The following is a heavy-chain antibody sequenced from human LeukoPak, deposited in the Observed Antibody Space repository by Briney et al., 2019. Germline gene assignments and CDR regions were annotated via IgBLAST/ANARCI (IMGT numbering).Heavy chain of an antibody. V-gene: IGHV3-53*01. J-gene: IGHJ4*02. CDR3: ASSSWYGGFDY. CDR2: IHSADTT. Sequence: GGSLRLPCAASGFTVSNNHMNWVRQAPGKGLEWVSVIHSADTTYYADSVKGRFTISRDNSKNTLYLQMNSLRAEDTAVYYCASSSWYGGFDYWGQGTLVTVSS. D-gene: IGHD6-13*01. CDR1: GFTVSNNH.